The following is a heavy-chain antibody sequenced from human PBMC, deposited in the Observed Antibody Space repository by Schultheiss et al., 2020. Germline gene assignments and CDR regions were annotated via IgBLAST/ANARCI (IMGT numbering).Heavy chain of an antibody. V-gene: IGHV1-18*01. CDR3: ARDSPFMVHGVNDY. J-gene: IGHJ4*02. CDR2: ISVYNGNT. Sequence: ASVKVSCKGSGYTFTAYGISWVRQAPGQGLEWMGWISVYNGNTNYADKFQGRVNMTTDTSTSTAYMEMGSLRSDDTAVYYCARDSPFMVHGVNDYWGQGTLGTVS. CDR1: GYTFTAYG. D-gene: IGHD3-10*01.